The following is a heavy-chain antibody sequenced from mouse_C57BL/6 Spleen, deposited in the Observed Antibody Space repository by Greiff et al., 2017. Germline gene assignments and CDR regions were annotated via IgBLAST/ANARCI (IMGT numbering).Heavy chain of an antibody. V-gene: IGHV1-26*01. J-gene: IGHJ4*01. CDR1: GYTFTDYC. CDR3: AKAYYSNPYAMEG. Sequence: EVQLQQPGAELVKPGASVKMSCKASGYTFTDYCMNWVKQSPGKSLEWIGDINPDNGSTSYNQKFKGKATLTVDKSSSTAYMELRSLTSEDSAVYYCAKAYYSNPYAMEGWGTGTSVTFSS. CDR2: INPDNGST. D-gene: IGHD2-5*01.